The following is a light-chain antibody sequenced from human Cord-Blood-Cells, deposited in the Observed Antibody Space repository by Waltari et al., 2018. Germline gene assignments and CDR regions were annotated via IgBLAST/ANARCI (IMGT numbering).Light chain of an antibody. J-gene: IGLJ2*01. V-gene: IGLV2-11*01. CDR3: CSYAGSYTVV. CDR2: DVS. CDR1: SSAVGGYNY. Sequence: QSALTQPRSVSGSPAQSVTISCTGTSSAVGGYNYVSWYQQHPGKAPKLMIYDVSKRPSGVPDRFSGSKSGNTASLTISGLQAEDEADYYCCSYAGSYTVVFGGGTKLTVL.